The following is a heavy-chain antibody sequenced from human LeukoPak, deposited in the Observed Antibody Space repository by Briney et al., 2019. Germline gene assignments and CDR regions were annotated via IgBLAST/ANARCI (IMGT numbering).Heavy chain of an antibody. D-gene: IGHD3/OR15-3a*01. J-gene: IGHJ4*02. Sequence: GGSLRLSCAASGFTFNNYSMNWVRQAPGKGLEWVSSISSGGNYIYYADSVKGRFTISRDDARNSLYLQMNSLRAEDAAVYYCSKSDYWFLDLGYYWGQGTLVTVSS. V-gene: IGHV3-21*01. CDR3: SKSDYWFLDLGYY. CDR2: ISSGGNYI. CDR1: GFTFNNYS.